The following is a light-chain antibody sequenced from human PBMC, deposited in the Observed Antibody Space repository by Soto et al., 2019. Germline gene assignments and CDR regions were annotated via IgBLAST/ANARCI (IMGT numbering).Light chain of an antibody. CDR3: QQYNNWPRT. V-gene: IGKV3-15*01. Sequence: EIVMTQSPGTLSVSPGERATLACRATQSLSSNLAWYQQKPGQAPRRLIYGASKRATGIPARFSGSGSGTEFTLTISGLQSEDFAVYYCQQYNNWPRTFGQGTKLEIK. J-gene: IGKJ2*01. CDR2: GAS. CDR1: QSLSSN.